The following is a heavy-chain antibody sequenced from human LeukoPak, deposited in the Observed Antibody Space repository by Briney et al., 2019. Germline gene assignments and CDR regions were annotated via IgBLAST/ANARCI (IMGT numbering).Heavy chain of an antibody. Sequence: GGSLRLSCAASGFTFSSHWMSWVRQAPGKGLEWVANIKQDGSEKYYVDSVKGRFTISRDNAKNSLYLQMNSLRAEDTAVYYCASHGITMIVVAPGDAFDIWGQGTMVTVSS. J-gene: IGHJ3*02. CDR1: GFTFSSHW. V-gene: IGHV3-7*01. CDR2: IKQDGSEK. D-gene: IGHD3-22*01. CDR3: ASHGITMIVVAPGDAFDI.